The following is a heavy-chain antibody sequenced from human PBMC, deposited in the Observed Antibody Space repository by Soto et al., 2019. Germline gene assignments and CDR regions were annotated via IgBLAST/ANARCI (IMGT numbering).Heavy chain of an antibody. CDR2: ISSSSSYI. CDR1: GFTFSSYS. D-gene: IGHD3-22*01. Sequence: KTGGSLRLSCAASGFTFSSYSMNWVRQAPGKGLEWVSSISSSSSYIYYADSVKGRFTISRDNAKNSLYLQMNSLRAEDTAVYYCARASYYYDSSGYYGGLLRAFDIWGQGTMVTVSS. CDR3: ARASYYYDSSGYYGGLLRAFDI. J-gene: IGHJ3*02. V-gene: IGHV3-21*01.